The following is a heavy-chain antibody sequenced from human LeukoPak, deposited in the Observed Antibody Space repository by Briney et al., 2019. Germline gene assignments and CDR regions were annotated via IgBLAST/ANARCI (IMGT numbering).Heavy chain of an antibody. J-gene: IGHJ4*02. D-gene: IGHD5-12*01. V-gene: IGHV4-59*08. CDR2: IYYSGST. CDR3: ARLSRGYSGYVGY. Sequence: SETLSLTCTVSGGSISSYYWSWIRQPPGKGLEWIGYIYYSGSTNYNPSLESRVTISVDTSKNQFSLKLSSVTAADTAVYYCARLSRGYSGYVGYWGQGTLVTVSS. CDR1: GGSISSYY.